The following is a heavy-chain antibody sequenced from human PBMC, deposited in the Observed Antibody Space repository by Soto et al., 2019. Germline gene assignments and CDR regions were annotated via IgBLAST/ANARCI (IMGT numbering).Heavy chain of an antibody. V-gene: IGHV4-59*01. D-gene: IGHD2-15*01. J-gene: IGHJ5*02. Sequence: SETLSLTCTVSGGSISGYYWSWIRQPPGKGLEWLGYIYYSGSTNYSPSLKSRLTISIHTSKSQFSLKVNSVTAADTAVYYCARSGYCSGGRCYWDNWFDPWGQGTLVTVSS. CDR1: GGSISGYY. CDR2: IYYSGST. CDR3: ARSGYCSGGRCYWDNWFDP.